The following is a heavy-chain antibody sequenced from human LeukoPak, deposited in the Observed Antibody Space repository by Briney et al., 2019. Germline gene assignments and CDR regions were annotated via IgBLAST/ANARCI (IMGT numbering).Heavy chain of an antibody. CDR3: AKAPVTSCRGAFCYPFDS. CDR1: GFTFDDYG. D-gene: IGHD2-15*01. Sequence: PGGSLRLSCAASGFTFDDYGMSWVRRAPGKGLEWVSATSSSDDGKYYADSVRGRFTISRDNSRNTMYLQMNSLRAEDAAVYYCAKAPVTSCRGAFCYPFDSWGQGTLVTVSS. V-gene: IGHV3-23*01. J-gene: IGHJ4*02. CDR2: TSSSDDGK.